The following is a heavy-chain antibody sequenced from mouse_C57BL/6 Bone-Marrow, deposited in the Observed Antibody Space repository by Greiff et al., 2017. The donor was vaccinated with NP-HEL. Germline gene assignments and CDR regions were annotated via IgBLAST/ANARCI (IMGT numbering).Heavy chain of an antibody. CDR1: GYTFTSYW. Sequence: QVQLQQSGADLVKPGASVKLSCKASGYTFTSYWMHWVKQRPGRGLEWIGRIEPNSGGTKFNEKFKTKATLTVDTPSSTAYMQLSSLTSEDSAVYYCARYYDGSRGWYFDVWGTGTTVTVSS. CDR2: IEPNSGGT. V-gene: IGHV1-72*01. J-gene: IGHJ1*03. D-gene: IGHD1-1*01. CDR3: ARYYDGSRGWYFDV.